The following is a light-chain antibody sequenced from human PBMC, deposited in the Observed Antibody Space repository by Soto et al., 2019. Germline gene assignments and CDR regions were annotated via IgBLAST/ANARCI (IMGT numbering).Light chain of an antibody. CDR1: QSLLHSNGYNY. CDR2: LGS. Sequence: DIVMTQSPLSLPVTPGEPASISCRSSQSLLHSNGYNYLDWYLQKPGQSPQLLIYLGSNRASGVPDRCSGSGSGTDFTLKISSVEAEDVGVYYCMQALQSPPTFGQGAKVEIK. V-gene: IGKV2-28*01. CDR3: MQALQSPPT. J-gene: IGKJ1*01.